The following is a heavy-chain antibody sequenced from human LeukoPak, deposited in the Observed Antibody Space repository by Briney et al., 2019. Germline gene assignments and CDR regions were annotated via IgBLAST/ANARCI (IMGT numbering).Heavy chain of an antibody. V-gene: IGHV4-59*11. Sequence: SETLSLTCNVPPASSSRPYSSWILQPPGNPLQSIRYIYYSRSPNSDPSPKSRVTLSVDTSKNQSSPKLSSVTAADTAMYYCARGDDYKSTLFDHWGQGTLVSVSS. CDR3: ARGDDYKSTLFDH. D-gene: IGHD5-12*01. CDR2: IYYSRSP. CDR1: PASSSRPY. J-gene: IGHJ4*02.